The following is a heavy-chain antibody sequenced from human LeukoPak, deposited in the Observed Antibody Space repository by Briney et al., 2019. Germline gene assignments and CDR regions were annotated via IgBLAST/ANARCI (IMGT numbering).Heavy chain of an antibody. D-gene: IGHD2-2*01. CDR2: ISSSSTYI. J-gene: IGHJ6*03. Sequence: GGSLRLSCAASRFNFSSYSINWVRQAPGKGLEWVSSISSSSTYIYYADSMKGRFTISRDNAKNSLYLQMNSLNAEDTAVYYCAKDEVVPGYYYTDVWGRGTTVTISS. V-gene: IGHV3-21*01. CDR3: AKDEVVPGYYYTDV. CDR1: RFNFSSYS.